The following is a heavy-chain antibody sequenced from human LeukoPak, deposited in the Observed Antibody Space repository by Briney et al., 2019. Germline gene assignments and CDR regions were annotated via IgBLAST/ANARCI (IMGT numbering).Heavy chain of an antibody. J-gene: IGHJ6*02. CDR2: IYYSGST. Sequence: NPSETLSLTCTVSGGSISSYYWSWIRQPPGKGLEWIGYIYYSGSTNYNPSLKSRVTISVDTSKNQFSLKLSSVTAADTAVYYCARGVTPNSYYYGMDVWGQGTTVTVSS. D-gene: IGHD5-18*01. V-gene: IGHV4-59*12. CDR3: ARGVTPNSYYYGMDV. CDR1: GGSISSYY.